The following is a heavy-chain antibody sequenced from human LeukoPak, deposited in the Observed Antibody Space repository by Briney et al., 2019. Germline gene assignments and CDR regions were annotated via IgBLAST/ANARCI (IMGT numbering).Heavy chain of an antibody. Sequence: GASVKVSCKASGYTFTSYDINWVRQATGQGLEWMGWMNPNSGNTGYAQKFQGRVTMTRNTSISTAYMELSSLRSEDTAVYYCARMVGVWFGELSYYYGMDVWGQGTTVTVSS. D-gene: IGHD3-10*01. CDR2: MNPNSGNT. J-gene: IGHJ6*02. V-gene: IGHV1-8*01. CDR3: ARMVGVWFGELSYYYGMDV. CDR1: GYTFTSYD.